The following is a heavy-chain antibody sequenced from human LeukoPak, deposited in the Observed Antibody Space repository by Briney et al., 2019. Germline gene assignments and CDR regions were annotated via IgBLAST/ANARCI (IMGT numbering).Heavy chain of an antibody. CDR1: GFTFSSYA. V-gene: IGHV3-23*01. Sequence: GGSPRLSCAASGFTFSSYAMSWVRQAPGKGLEWVSAISGSGGSTYYADSVKGRFTISRDNSKNTLYLQMNSLRAEDTAVYYCAKEGRGYSYGYGVYDYWGQGTLVTVSS. CDR2: ISGSGGST. D-gene: IGHD5-18*01. CDR3: AKEGRGYSYGYGVYDY. J-gene: IGHJ4*02.